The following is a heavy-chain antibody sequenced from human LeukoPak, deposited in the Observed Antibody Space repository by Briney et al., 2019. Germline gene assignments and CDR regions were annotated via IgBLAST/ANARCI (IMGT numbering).Heavy chain of an antibody. Sequence: GASVKVSGKASGYTFTSYGISWVRQAPGQGLEWMGWISAYNGNTNYAQKLQGRVTMTTDTSTSTAYMELRSLRSDDTAVYYCARAMIVPHYYYYGMDVWGQGTTVTVSS. J-gene: IGHJ6*02. CDR2: ISAYNGNT. CDR1: GYTFTSYG. CDR3: ARAMIVPHYYYYGMDV. D-gene: IGHD3-22*01. V-gene: IGHV1-18*01.